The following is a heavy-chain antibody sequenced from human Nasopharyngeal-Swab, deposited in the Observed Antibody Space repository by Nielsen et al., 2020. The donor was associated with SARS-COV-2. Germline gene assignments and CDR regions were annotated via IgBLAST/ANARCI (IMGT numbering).Heavy chain of an antibody. CDR3: VKDLYASGNYGWFDP. CDR1: GASVTSSY. V-gene: IGHV4-59*02. CDR2: TAYSGKT. D-gene: IGHD3-10*01. J-gene: IGHJ5*02. Sequence: SETLSLTCTVSGASVTSSYWTWIRQSPGRGLKWVASTAYSGKTTYNPSLLTRLSISIDPSTNQVSLKLKSVTAADTALYYCVKDLYASGNYGWFDPWGQGALVTVSS.